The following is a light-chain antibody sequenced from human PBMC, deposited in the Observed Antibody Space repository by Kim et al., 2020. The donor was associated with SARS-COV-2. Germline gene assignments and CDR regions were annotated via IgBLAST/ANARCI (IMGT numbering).Light chain of an antibody. CDR1: GGHNNSA. CDR2: LNSDGSR. V-gene: IGLV4-69*01. J-gene: IGLJ2*01. CDR3: QTWGTGIQV. Sequence: ASVKLTCILSGGHNNSAIAWHQRQPEKGPRLLMRLNSDGSRRKADGIPERFSGSSSGAARYLHISGLQSEDEADYYCQTWGTGIQVFGGGTQLTVL.